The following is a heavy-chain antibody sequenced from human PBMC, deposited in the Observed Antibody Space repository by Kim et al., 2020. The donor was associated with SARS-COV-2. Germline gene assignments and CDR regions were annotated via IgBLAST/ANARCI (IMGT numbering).Heavy chain of an antibody. CDR3: ARSEGTTYYYGSGTTHPLVH. Sequence: GGSLRLSCAASGFTFSSYWMTWVRQAPGKGLEWVANIKQDASEKNYVGSVKGRFTISRDNSKNSLHLQMHSLRGDDTAVYYCARSEGTTYYYGSGTTHPLVHWGQGTLVTVSS. V-gene: IGHV3-7*01. D-gene: IGHD3-10*01. CDR1: GFTFSSYW. CDR2: IKQDASEK. J-gene: IGHJ4*02.